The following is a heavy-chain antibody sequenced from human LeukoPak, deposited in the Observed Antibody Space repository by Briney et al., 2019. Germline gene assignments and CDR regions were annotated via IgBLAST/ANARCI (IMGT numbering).Heavy chain of an antibody. V-gene: IGHV3-48*04. Sequence: GGSLRLSCTASSGYSMNWVRQAPGKGLEWVAYISSASSTIYYADSVEGRFTISRDNAQNSLYLQMNSLRAEDTAVYYCARGCGLLSYYDSRCRYFDDWGQGTLVTVSS. CDR2: ISSASSTI. D-gene: IGHD3-22*01. J-gene: IGHJ4*02. CDR1: SGYS. CDR3: ARGCGLLSYYDSRCRYFDD.